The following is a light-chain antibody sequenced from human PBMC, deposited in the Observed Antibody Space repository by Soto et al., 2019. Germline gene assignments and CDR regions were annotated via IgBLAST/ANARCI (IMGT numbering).Light chain of an antibody. J-gene: IGKJ4*01. Sequence: EIVVTQSPATLSVSPGERATLSCRASQSVGSNFAWYQQKPGQAPRLLIFASSTRATGVPARFSGSGSGTEFTLTISSLQSEDFAVYYCQQYGDWPLTFGGGAKVEIE. CDR1: QSVGSN. V-gene: IGKV3-15*01. CDR2: ASS. CDR3: QQYGDWPLT.